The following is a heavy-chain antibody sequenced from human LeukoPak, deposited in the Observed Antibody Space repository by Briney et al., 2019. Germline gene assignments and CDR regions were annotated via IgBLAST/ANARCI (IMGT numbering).Heavy chain of an antibody. V-gene: IGHV3-74*01. Sequence: GGSLRLSCEASGFTFSAYWMPWVRQAPGKGRVWVSRINSDGSSTSYADSVKGRFTISRDNAKNTLYLQMNSLRAEDTAVHNSATDVTTVYNWFDPWGQGTLVTVSS. CDR2: INSDGSST. J-gene: IGHJ5*02. CDR1: GFTFSAYW. CDR3: ATDVTTVYNWFDP. D-gene: IGHD4-17*01.